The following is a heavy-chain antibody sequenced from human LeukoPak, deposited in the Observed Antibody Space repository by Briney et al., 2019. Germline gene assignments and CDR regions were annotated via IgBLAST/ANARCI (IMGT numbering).Heavy chain of an antibody. CDR2: ISGSGGST. J-gene: IGHJ3*02. D-gene: IGHD4-17*01. Sequence: PGGSLRLSCAASAFTFSSYAMSWVRQAPGKGLEWVSAISGSGGSTYYADSVKGRFTVSRDNAKNTLYLQMNSLRAEDTAVYYCAKDPDYGDYDDAFDIWGQGTMVTVSS. CDR3: AKDPDYGDYDDAFDI. V-gene: IGHV3-23*01. CDR1: AFTFSSYA.